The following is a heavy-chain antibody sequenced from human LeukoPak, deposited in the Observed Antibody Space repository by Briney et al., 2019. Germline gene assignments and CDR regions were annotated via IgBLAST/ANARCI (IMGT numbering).Heavy chain of an antibody. Sequence: TSETLSLTCTVSGGSVNSYYWSWIRQPAGKGLEWIGRIYTSGTTNYNPSLKSRVSMSVDTSKNQFSLKLSSLTAAGTAVYYCVRDGRGYCSSSSVCYSWFDPWGQGTLVAVSS. CDR1: GGSVNSYY. J-gene: IGHJ5*02. CDR3: VRDGRGYCSSSSVCYSWFDP. CDR2: IYTSGTT. V-gene: IGHV4-4*07. D-gene: IGHD2-2*01.